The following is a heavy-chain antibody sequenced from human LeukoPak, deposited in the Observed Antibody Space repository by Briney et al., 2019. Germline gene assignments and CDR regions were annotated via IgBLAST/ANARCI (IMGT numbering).Heavy chain of an antibody. Sequence: GASVKVSCKASGYTFTNYGINWVRQAPGQGLEWMGWISAYNGNTNYAQNFQGRVTMTTVTSTSTAYMELRGLRSDDTAVYYCARTPYYDFWSGYYHFDYWAREPWSPSPQ. J-gene: IGHJ4*02. D-gene: IGHD3-3*01. CDR2: ISAYNGNT. CDR3: ARTPYYDFWSGYYHFDY. CDR1: GYTFTNYG. V-gene: IGHV1-18*01.